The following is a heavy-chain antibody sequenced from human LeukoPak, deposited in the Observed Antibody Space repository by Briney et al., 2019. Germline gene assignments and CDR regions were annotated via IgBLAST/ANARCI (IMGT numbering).Heavy chain of an antibody. CDR2: INSDGSST. V-gene: IGHV3-74*01. J-gene: IGHJ4*02. Sequence: GGSLXLSCAASGFTFSSYWMHWVRQAPGKGLVWVSRINSDGSSTSYADSVKGRFTISRDNAKNTLYLQMNSLRAEDTAVYYCARDSVPITMVRGVIIKGNYWGQGTLVTVSS. CDR3: ARDSVPITMVRGVIIKGNY. D-gene: IGHD3-10*01. CDR1: GFTFSSYW.